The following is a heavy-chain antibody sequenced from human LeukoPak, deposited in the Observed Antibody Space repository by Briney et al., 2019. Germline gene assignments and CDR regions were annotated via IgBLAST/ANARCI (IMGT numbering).Heavy chain of an antibody. CDR3: AKDVVVVPAAIRDDAFDI. Sequence: PGGSLRLSCAASGFTFSSYAMSWVRQAPGKGLEWVSGISGNGDSTYYADSVKGRFTISRDNSKNTLYLQMNSLRAEDTAVYYCAKDVVVVPAAIRDDAFDIWGQGTMVTVSS. CDR2: ISGNGDST. V-gene: IGHV3-23*01. J-gene: IGHJ3*02. D-gene: IGHD2-2*02. CDR1: GFTFSSYA.